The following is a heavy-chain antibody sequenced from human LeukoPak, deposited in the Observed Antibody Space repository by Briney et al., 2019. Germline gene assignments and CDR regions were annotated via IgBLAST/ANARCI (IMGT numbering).Heavy chain of an antibody. Sequence: PGGSLRLSCAASGFTFSSYAMSWVRQPPGKGLEWIGEINHSGSTNYNPSLKSRVTISVDTSKNQFSLKLSSVTAADTAVYYCARTEGYFDYWGQGTLVTVSS. CDR1: GFTFSSYA. J-gene: IGHJ4*02. CDR2: INHSGST. V-gene: IGHV4-34*01. CDR3: ARTEGYFDY.